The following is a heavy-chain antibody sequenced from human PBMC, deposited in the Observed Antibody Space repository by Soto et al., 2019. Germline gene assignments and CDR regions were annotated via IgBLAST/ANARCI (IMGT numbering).Heavy chain of an antibody. Sequence: QLQLQESGSKLVKPSQTLSLTCAVSGGSISSGGYSWSWIRQPPGKGLEWIGYIYHSVSTYYNPSLKSRVTISVDRSKNQFSLKLRSVTAADTAVYYCARGPPIFYWGQGTLVTVSS. V-gene: IGHV4-30-2*01. CDR1: GGSISSGGYS. CDR3: ARGPPIFY. J-gene: IGHJ4*02. D-gene: IGHD3-9*01. CDR2: IYHSVST.